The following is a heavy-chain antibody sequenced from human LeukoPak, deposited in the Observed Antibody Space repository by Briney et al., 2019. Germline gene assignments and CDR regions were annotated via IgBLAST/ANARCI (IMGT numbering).Heavy chain of an antibody. J-gene: IGHJ4*02. Sequence: PGGSLRLSCAASGFTFSSYGMHWVRQAPGKGLEWVAVIWYDGSNKYYADSVKGRFTISRDSSKNTLYLQMNSLRAEDTAVYYCAKSRGESRGASNYWGQGTLVTVSS. CDR1: GFTFSSYG. V-gene: IGHV3-33*06. CDR2: IWYDGSNK. D-gene: IGHD1-26*01. CDR3: AKSRGESRGASNY.